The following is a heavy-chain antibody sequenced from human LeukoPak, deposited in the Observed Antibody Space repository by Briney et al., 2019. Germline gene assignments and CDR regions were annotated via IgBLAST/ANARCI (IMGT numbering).Heavy chain of an antibody. CDR1: GFTVSSNY. V-gene: IGHV3-23*01. J-gene: IGHJ4*02. D-gene: IGHD6-13*01. Sequence: GGSLRLSCAASGFTVSSNYMSWVRQAPGKGLEWVSVISDSGGHTRYADSVKGRFTISRDNSKNTLFLQMNSLRAGDTAVYYCAKAPHSNNWSPYFWGQGTLVTVSS. CDR3: AKAPHSNNWSPYF. CDR2: ISDSGGHT.